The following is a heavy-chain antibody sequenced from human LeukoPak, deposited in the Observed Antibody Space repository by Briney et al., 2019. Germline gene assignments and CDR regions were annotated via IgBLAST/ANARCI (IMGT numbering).Heavy chain of an antibody. CDR2: IYYSGRP. Sequence: PSETLSLTCIVSVGSISKFYWSWMPQPPGKGLEWSGCIYYSGRPNYSAALKSQVTISVDTSKDQCSLRLRSVTPADTALYYCARHGPDYGGNFAYWGEGALVTVSS. J-gene: IGHJ4*02. V-gene: IGHV4-59*08. CDR1: VGSISKFY. CDR3: ARHGPDYGGNFAY. D-gene: IGHD4-23*01.